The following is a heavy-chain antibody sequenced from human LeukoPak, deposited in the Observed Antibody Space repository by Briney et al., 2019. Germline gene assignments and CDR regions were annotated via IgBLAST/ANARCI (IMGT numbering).Heavy chain of an antibody. Sequence: GASVKVSCKASGYTFTSYGISWVRQAPGQGLEWMGWISAYNGNTNYAQKLQGRVPMTTDTSTSAAYMELRSLRSDDTAVYYCARNPPYYYGSGSYYGGFDYWGQGTLVTVSS. D-gene: IGHD3-10*01. V-gene: IGHV1-18*04. CDR1: GYTFTSYG. CDR2: ISAYNGNT. J-gene: IGHJ4*02. CDR3: ARNPPYYYGSGSYYGGFDY.